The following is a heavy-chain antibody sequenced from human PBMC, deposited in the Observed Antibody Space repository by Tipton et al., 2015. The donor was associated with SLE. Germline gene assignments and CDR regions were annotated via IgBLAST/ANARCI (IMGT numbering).Heavy chain of an antibody. V-gene: IGHV4-61*01. CDR3: ARDQAVAGSYYFDY. D-gene: IGHD6-19*01. J-gene: IGHJ4*02. Sequence: LRLSCTVSGGSISSSSYYWSWIRQPPGKGLEWIGYIYYSGSTNYNPSLKSRVTISVDTSKNQFSLKLSSVTAADTAVYYCARDQAVAGSYYFDYWGQGTLVTVSS. CDR2: IYYSGST. CDR1: GGSISSSSYY.